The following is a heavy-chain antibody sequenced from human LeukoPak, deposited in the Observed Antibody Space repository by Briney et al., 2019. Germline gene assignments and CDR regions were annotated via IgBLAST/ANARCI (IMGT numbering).Heavy chain of an antibody. CDR2: IYYSGST. CDR3: LIAAAGIQRSDY. V-gene: IGHV4-39*01. CDR1: GVSISSSSYY. D-gene: IGHD6-13*01. J-gene: IGHJ4*02. Sequence: SETLSLTCTVSGVSISSSSYYWGWLRQPPGKGLEWIGSIYYSGSTYYNPSLKSRVTISVDTSKNQFSLKLGSVTAADTAVYYRLIAAAGIQRSDYWGQGTLVTVSS.